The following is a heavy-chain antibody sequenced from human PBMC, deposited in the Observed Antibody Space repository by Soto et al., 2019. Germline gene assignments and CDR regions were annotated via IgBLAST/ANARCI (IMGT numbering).Heavy chain of an antibody. Sequence: SETLSLTCSVSGGSISSDGFYWSWIRQHPGKGLEWIGYIYDRGSTYYNPSLKSRVSISVETSKNQFSLKLSSVTAADTAVYYCARRPGYCRGNSCSPGFDYWGQGTLVTVSS. CDR1: GGSISSDGFY. CDR2: IYDRGST. J-gene: IGHJ4*02. V-gene: IGHV4-31*03. CDR3: ARRPGYCRGNSCSPGFDY. D-gene: IGHD2-15*01.